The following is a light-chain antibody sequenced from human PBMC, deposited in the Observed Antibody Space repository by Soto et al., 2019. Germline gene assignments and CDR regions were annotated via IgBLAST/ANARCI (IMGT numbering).Light chain of an antibody. V-gene: IGKV3-20*01. Sequence: EIVLTQSPGTLSLSPGERATLSCRASQSVSSNSLAWYQQKPDQAPRLLIYDASSRATGIPDRFSGSGAGTDFTLTISRLEPEDFAVYYCQLYGSSPQTVGGGTKVEIK. CDR1: QSVSSNS. CDR3: QLYGSSPQT. CDR2: DAS. J-gene: IGKJ4*01.